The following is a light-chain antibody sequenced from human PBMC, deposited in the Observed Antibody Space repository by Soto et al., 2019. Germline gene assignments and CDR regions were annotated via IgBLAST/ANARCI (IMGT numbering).Light chain of an antibody. CDR3: SSYAGSSARVV. V-gene: IGLV2-23*02. J-gene: IGLJ2*01. CDR1: GGDVGNYDL. Sequence: QSALTQPASVSGSPGQSITISCAGSGGDVGNYDLLFWYQQIPGKAPKLIIFEVNRRPSGVSDRFSGSESDTTASLIISGLQPEDEADYYCSSYAGSSARVVFGGGTKLTVL. CDR2: EVN.